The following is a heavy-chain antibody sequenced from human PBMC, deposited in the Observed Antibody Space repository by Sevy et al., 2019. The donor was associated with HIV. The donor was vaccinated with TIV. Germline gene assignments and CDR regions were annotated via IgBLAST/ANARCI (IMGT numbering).Heavy chain of an antibody. V-gene: IGHV4-4*07. CDR2: IYTSGST. Sequence: SETLSLTCTVSGGSISSYYWSWIRQPAGKGLEWIGRIYTSGSTNYNPSLKSRVTLSVDTSKNQFSRKLSSVTAADTAVYYGARVGGGYSWFDPWGQGTLVTVSS. CDR3: ARVGGGYSWFDP. CDR1: GGSISSYY. D-gene: IGHD1-26*01. J-gene: IGHJ5*02.